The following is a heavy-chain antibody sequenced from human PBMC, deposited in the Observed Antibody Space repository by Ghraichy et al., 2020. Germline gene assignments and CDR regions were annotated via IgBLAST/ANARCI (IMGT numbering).Heavy chain of an antibody. Sequence: GESLNISCKGSGYSFTSYWIGWVRQMPGKGLEWMGIIYPGDSDTRYSPSFQGQVTISADKSISTAYLQWSSLKASDTAMYYCASPTMVRGVIHPLEYGMYVWGQGTTVTVSS. CDR3: ASPTMVRGVIHPLEYGMYV. CDR1: GYSFTSYW. J-gene: IGHJ6*02. D-gene: IGHD3-10*01. CDR2: IYPGDSDT. V-gene: IGHV5-51*01.